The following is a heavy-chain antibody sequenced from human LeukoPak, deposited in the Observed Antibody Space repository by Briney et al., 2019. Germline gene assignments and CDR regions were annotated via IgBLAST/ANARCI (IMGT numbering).Heavy chain of an antibody. V-gene: IGHV3-23*01. D-gene: IGHD4-17*01. J-gene: IGHJ4*02. CDR2: IFPSGGEI. CDR1: GFTFSTFA. Sequence: GGSLRLSCAASGFTFSTFAMIWVRQPPGKGLEWVSSIFPSGGEIHYADSVRGRFTISRDNSKNTLYLQMNSLRAEDTAVYYCAKDRHPVTTAYYFGYWGQGTLVTVSS. CDR3: AKDRHPVTTAYYFGY.